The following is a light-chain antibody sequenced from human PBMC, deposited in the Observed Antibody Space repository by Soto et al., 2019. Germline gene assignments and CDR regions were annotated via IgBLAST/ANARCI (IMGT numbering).Light chain of an antibody. CDR3: QQIDSYPVT. CDR2: SAS. V-gene: IGKV1-9*01. CDR1: QGISTF. J-gene: IGKJ4*01. Sequence: DIQLTQSPAFLSASVGDKVTITCRASQGISTFLAWYQQKPGKAPNLLIYSASTLQSGVPSRFSGSGSGTEFTLTISSLQPEDFATYFCQQIDSYPVTFGGGTKLEMK.